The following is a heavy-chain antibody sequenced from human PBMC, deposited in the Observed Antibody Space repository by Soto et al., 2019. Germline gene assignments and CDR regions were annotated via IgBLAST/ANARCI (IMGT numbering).Heavy chain of an antibody. Sequence: PGGSLRLSCAASGFTFSSYSMNWVRQAPGKGLEWVSSISSSSSYIYYADSVKGRFTISRDNAKNSLYLQMNSLRAEDTAVYYCASDPKYYDSRGGVYWGQGPLVTASS. CDR3: ASDPKYYDSRGGVY. CDR2: ISSSSSYI. V-gene: IGHV3-21*01. D-gene: IGHD3-22*01. CDR1: GFTFSSYS. J-gene: IGHJ4*02.